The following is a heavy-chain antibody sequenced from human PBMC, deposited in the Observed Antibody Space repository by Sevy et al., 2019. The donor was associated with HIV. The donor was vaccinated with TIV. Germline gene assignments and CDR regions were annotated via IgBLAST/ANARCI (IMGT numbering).Heavy chain of an antibody. Sequence: GGSLSLSCAASGFTFSRYAMSCVRQAPGTGLEWLAAISGSGGSTYYADSVKGRFTISRDNSKNTLYLQMNSLRAEDTAVYYCAKDRYCSSTSCYTGNWFDPWGQGTLVTVSS. CDR1: GFTFSRYA. CDR2: ISGSGGST. CDR3: AKDRYCSSTSCYTGNWFDP. D-gene: IGHD2-2*02. V-gene: IGHV3-23*01. J-gene: IGHJ5*02.